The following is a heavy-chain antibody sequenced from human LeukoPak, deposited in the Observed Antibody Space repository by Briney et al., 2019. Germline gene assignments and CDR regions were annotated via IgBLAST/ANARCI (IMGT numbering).Heavy chain of an antibody. CDR2: ISSSSSYI. D-gene: IGHD1-26*01. CDR1: GFTFSSYS. Sequence: PGGSLRLSCAASGFTFSSYSMNWVRQAPGKGLEWVSSISSSSSYIYYADSVKGRFTISRDNAKNSLYLQMNSLRAEDTAVYYCARDFALNMGAREFRAYFDYWGQGTLVTVSS. V-gene: IGHV3-21*01. J-gene: IGHJ4*02. CDR3: ARDFALNMGAREFRAYFDY.